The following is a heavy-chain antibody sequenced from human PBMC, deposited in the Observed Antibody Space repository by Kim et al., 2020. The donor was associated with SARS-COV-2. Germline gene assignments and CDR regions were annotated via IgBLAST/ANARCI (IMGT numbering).Heavy chain of an antibody. CDR3: ARDGRSDIVLMVYANWFDP. D-gene: IGHD2-8*01. CDR1: GYTFTSYY. J-gene: IGHJ5*02. CDR2: INPSGGST. V-gene: IGHV1-46*01. Sequence: ASVKVSCKASGYTFTSYYMHWVRQAPGQGLEWMGIINPSGGSTSYAQKFQGRVTMTRDTSTSTVYMELSSLRSEDTAVYYCARDGRSDIVLMVYANWFDPWGQGTLVTVSS.